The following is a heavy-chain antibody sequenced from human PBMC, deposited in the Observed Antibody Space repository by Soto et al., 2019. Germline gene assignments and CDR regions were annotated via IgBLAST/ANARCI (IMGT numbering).Heavy chain of an antibody. D-gene: IGHD6-19*01. CDR2: IYYSGST. Sequence: SETLSLTCTVSGGSISSYYWSWIRQPPGKGLEWIGYIYYSGSTNYNPSLRSRVTISVDTSKNQFSLKLSSVTAADTAVYYCARKVAVAGTHNRFDPWGQGTLVTVSS. J-gene: IGHJ5*02. CDR1: GGSISSYY. V-gene: IGHV4-59*08. CDR3: ARKVAVAGTHNRFDP.